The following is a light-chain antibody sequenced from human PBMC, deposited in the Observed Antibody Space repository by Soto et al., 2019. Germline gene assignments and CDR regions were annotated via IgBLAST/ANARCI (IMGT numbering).Light chain of an antibody. CDR1: HGIAPY. CDR3: QKYNSAPLT. Sequence: DDQMTQSPSSLSAFVGDRVTITCRASHGIAPYLAWFQQKPGKVPKLLIYATSTLQSGVPSRFSGSGSGTDFTLTISSLQPEDVGTYYCQKYNSAPLTFGGGTKVEIK. V-gene: IGKV1-27*01. CDR2: ATS. J-gene: IGKJ4*01.